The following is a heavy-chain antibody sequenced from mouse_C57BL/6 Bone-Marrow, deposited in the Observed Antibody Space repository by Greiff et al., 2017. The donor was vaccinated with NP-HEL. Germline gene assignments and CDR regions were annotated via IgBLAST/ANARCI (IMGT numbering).Heavy chain of an antibody. CDR2: INPSSGYT. J-gene: IGHJ1*03. D-gene: IGHD1-1*01. CDR3: ARPTVPWSFDV. V-gene: IGHV1-7*01. CDR1: GYTFTSYW. Sequence: VQLQQSGAELAKPGASVKLSCKASGYTFTSYWMHWVKQRPGQGLEWIGYINPSSGYTKYNQKFKDKATLTADESSSTAYMQLSSLTYEDSAVYYCARPTVPWSFDVWGTGTTVTVSS.